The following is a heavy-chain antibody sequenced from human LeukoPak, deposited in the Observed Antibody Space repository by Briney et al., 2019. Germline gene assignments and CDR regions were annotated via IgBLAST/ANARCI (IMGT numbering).Heavy chain of an antibody. V-gene: IGHV1-69*13. CDR2: IIPKFATG. CDR1: GDTFSDSG. Sequence: SVKVSCKASGDTFSDSGITWVRQAPGQGLEWMVTIIPKFATGKYAQKFRGRVTITADETTSTSHMALSSLTSEDTAVYYCARTLPQGDTGWFYYMDVWGTGTTVTISS. J-gene: IGHJ6*03. D-gene: IGHD6-19*01. CDR3: ARTLPQGDTGWFYYMDV.